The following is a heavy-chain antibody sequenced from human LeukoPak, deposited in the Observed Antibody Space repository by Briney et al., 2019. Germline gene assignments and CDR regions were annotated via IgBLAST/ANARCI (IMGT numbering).Heavy chain of an antibody. D-gene: IGHD3-22*01. CDR1: GYTLTELS. V-gene: IGHV1-24*01. CDR2: FDPEDGET. CDR3: AKGVITTGFDY. Sequence: ASVKVSCKLSGYTLTELSIHWVRQAPGNRLEWMGGFDPEDGETSYAQKFQGRVTMTEDTSTDTAYMELSSLRSEDTAVYYCAKGVITTGFDYWGQGTLVTVSS. J-gene: IGHJ4*02.